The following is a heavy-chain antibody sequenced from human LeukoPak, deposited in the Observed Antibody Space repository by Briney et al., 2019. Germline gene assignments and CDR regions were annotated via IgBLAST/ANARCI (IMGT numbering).Heavy chain of an antibody. CDR1: GFTFSSYA. V-gene: IGHV3-64*01. J-gene: IGHJ4*02. Sequence: GGSLRLSCAASGFTFSSYAMHWVRQAPGKGLEYVSAISSNGGSTSYANSVKGRFTISRDNSKNTLYLQMNSLRAEDTAVYYCAKVRVGATIDDWGQGTLVTVSS. D-gene: IGHD1-26*01. CDR2: ISSNGGST. CDR3: AKVRVGATIDD.